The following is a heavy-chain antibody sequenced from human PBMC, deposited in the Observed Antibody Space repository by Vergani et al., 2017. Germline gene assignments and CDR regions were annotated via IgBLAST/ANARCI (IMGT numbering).Heavy chain of an antibody. CDR2: IYTSGST. CDR1: GGSISSGSYY. J-gene: IGHJ5*02. D-gene: IGHD6-6*01. CDR3: ARSYRVAARAWFDP. V-gene: IGHV4-61*02. Sequence: QVQLQESGPGLVKPSQTLSLTCTVSGGSISSGSYYWSWIRQPAGKGLEWIGRIYTSGSTNYNPSLKSRVTISVDTSKNQFSLKLSSVTAADTAVYYCARSYRVAARAWFDPWGQGTLVTVSS.